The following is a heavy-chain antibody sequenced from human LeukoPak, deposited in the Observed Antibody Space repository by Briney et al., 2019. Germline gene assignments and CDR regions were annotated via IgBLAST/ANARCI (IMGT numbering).Heavy chain of an antibody. CDR1: GGSISSSSYY. CDR2: IYYSGST. J-gene: IGHJ4*02. CDR3: VGCSFYYFDY. Sequence: SETLSLTCTVSGGSISSSSYYWGWIRQPPGKGLEWIGSIYYSGSTYYNPSLKSRVTISVDTSKNQFSLELSSVTAADTVVYYCVGCSFYYFDYWGQGSVVTVSS. V-gene: IGHV4-39*01. D-gene: IGHD2-21*01.